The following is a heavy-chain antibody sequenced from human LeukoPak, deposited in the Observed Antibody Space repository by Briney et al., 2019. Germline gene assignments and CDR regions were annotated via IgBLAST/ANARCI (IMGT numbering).Heavy chain of an antibody. V-gene: IGHV3-7*02. D-gene: IGHD6-13*01. J-gene: IGHJ4*02. CDR3: ATTTRSSSWDY. Sequence: PGGSLRLSCAASGFTFSTYWMVWFRQAPGKGLEWMANIKQDGSAKQYVDSVKGRFTISRDNANNLVYLQMNGLRVEDTGVYYCATTTRSSSWDYWGQGTLVTVSS. CDR1: GFTFSTYW. CDR2: IKQDGSAK.